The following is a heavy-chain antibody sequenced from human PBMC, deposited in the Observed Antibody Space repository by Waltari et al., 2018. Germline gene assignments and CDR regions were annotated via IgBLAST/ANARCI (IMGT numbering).Heavy chain of an antibody. J-gene: IGHJ4*02. CDR3: AKGGDFWSGYPHYYFDY. V-gene: IGHV3-23*01. Sequence: EVQLLESGGGLVQPGGSLRLSCAASGFTFSSYAMSWVRQAPGKGLEWVSAISGSGGSTYYADCVKGRYTIARDNSKNTLYLQMNSLRAEDTAVYYCAKGGDFWSGYPHYYFDYWGQGTLVTVSS. CDR2: ISGSGGST. CDR1: GFTFSSYA. D-gene: IGHD3-3*01.